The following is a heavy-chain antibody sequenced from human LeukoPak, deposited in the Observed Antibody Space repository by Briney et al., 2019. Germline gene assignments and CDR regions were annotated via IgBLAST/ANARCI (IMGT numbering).Heavy chain of an antibody. D-gene: IGHD3-16*01. CDR3: AKGGTVLFDY. CDR2: INNDGIST. Sequence: GGSLKLSCAASGFTLSSYWMHWVRQAPGKGLVWVSRINNDGISTSYADSVKGRFTISRDNAKNTLYMQMNSLRDEDTAVYYCAKGGTVLFDYWGQGTLVTVSS. CDR1: GFTLSSYW. J-gene: IGHJ4*02. V-gene: IGHV3-74*01.